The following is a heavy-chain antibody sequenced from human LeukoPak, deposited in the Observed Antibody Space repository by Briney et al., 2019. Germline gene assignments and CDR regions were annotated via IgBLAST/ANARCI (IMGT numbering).Heavy chain of an antibody. D-gene: IGHD3-3*01. J-gene: IGHJ4*02. CDR3: ARDSRDAKTYYGFWSTYSSPFDY. Sequence: PGGSLRLSCAASGFTFSSYAMSWVRQAPGKGLEWVSAISGSGGSTYYADSVKGRFTISRDNSKNTLSLQMNGLRAEDTALYYCARDSRDAKTYYGFWSTYSSPFDYWGQGTLVTVSS. CDR2: ISGSGGST. CDR1: GFTFSSYA. V-gene: IGHV3-23*01.